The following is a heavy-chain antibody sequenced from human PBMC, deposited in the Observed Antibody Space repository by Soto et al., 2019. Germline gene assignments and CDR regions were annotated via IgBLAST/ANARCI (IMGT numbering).Heavy chain of an antibody. Sequence: GESLKISCAASGFTFSTYWMTWVRQVPGKGLEWVANIKHDGSETYYVDSVKGRFTVSRDNARNSLHLQMNSLRAEDTAIYYCARPPCSPARCYSFEWWGQGALVTVSS. CDR2: IKHDGSET. V-gene: IGHV3-7*03. CDR1: GFTFSTYW. D-gene: IGHD2-15*01. CDR3: ARPPCSPARCYSFEW. J-gene: IGHJ4*02.